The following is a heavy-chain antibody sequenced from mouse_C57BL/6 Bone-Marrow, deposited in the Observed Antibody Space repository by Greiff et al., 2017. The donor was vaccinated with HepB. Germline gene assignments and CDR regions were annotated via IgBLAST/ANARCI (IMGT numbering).Heavy chain of an antibody. CDR1: GYTFTSYG. Sequence: VKLVESGAELARPGASVKLSCKASGYTFTSYGISWVKQRTGQGLEWIGEIYPRSGNTYYNEKFKGKATLTADKSSSTAYMELRSLTSEDSAVYFCARSWAYWGQGTLVTVSA. CDR2: IYPRSGNT. J-gene: IGHJ3*01. CDR3: ARSWAY. V-gene: IGHV1-81*01.